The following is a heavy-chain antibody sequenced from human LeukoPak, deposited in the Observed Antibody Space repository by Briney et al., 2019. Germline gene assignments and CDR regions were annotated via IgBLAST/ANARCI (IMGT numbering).Heavy chain of an antibody. Sequence: SSETLSLTCTVSGVSISSHYWSWIRQSPGKGLEWIGNIYYTGSTNYNPSLKSRVAISIDTSKNQFSLNLHSVTAADAAVYYCASAGNPHYFDFWGQGPLVTVSS. CDR2: IYYTGST. CDR1: GVSISSHY. CDR3: ASAGNPHYFDF. J-gene: IGHJ4*02. V-gene: IGHV4-59*11.